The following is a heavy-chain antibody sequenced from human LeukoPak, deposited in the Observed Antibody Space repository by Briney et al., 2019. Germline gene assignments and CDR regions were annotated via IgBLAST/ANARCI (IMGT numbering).Heavy chain of an antibody. D-gene: IGHD5-24*01. J-gene: IGHJ1*01. CDR2: ISAYNGNT. CDR1: GYTFTSYG. Sequence: ASVKVSCKASGYTFTSYGISWVRQAPGQGLECLGWISAYNGNTNYAQKLQGRVTMTTDTSTSTAYMELRSLRSDDTAVYYCARGVVRRWLPSEYFQHWGQGTLVTVSS. CDR3: ARGVVRRWLPSEYFQH. V-gene: IGHV1-18*01.